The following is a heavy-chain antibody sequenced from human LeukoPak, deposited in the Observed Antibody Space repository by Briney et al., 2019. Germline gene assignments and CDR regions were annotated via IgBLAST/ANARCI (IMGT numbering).Heavy chain of an antibody. CDR3: ARVAVTTGSVFDP. Sequence: GGSLRLSCAASGFTFSSYAMHWVRQAPGKGLEWVAVISYDGSNKYYADSVKGRFTISRDNSKNTLYLQMNSLRAEDTAVYYCARVAVTTGSVFDPWGQGTLVTVSS. CDR2: ISYDGSNK. D-gene: IGHD4-11*01. J-gene: IGHJ5*02. CDR1: GFTFSSYA. V-gene: IGHV3-30-3*01.